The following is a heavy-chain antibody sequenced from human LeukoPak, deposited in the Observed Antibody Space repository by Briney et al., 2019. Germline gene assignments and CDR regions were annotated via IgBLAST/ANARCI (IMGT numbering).Heavy chain of an antibody. CDR2: IKQDGSEK. CDR3: ARVENPGDTYYYDSSGYHLDY. J-gene: IGHJ4*02. Sequence: RPGGSLRLSCAASGFTFSSYWMSWVRQAPGKGLEWVANIKQDGSEKYYVDSVKGRFTISRDNAKNSLYLQMNSLRAEDTAAYYCARVENPGDTYYYDSSGYHLDYWGQGTLVTVSS. CDR1: GFTFSSYW. D-gene: IGHD3-22*01. V-gene: IGHV3-7*01.